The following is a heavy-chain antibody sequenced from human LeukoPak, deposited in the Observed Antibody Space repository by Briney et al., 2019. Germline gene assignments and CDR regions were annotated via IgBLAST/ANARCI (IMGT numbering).Heavy chain of an antibody. J-gene: IGHJ5*02. CDR2: INPSGGST. V-gene: IGHV1-46*01. D-gene: IGHD3-22*01. Sequence: ASVKVSCKASGYTFTSYYMHWVRQAPGQGLEWMGIINPSGGSTSYAQKFQGRVTMTRDMSTSTVHMELSSLRSEDTAVYYCAREVSTDSSGYYGHNWFDPWGQGTLVTVSS. CDR1: GYTFTSYY. CDR3: AREVSTDSSGYYGHNWFDP.